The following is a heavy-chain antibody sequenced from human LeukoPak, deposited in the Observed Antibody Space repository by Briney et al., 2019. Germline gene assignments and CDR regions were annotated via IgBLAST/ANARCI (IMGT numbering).Heavy chain of an antibody. Sequence: SETLSLTCSVSGGSINNYYWNWIRQPPGKGLEWIGYIYYSGSTRYNPSLQSRVTMSIGTSKTQFSLKLDSVTAADTAVYYCARGAGIVGPNHFDFWGQGTLVTVSS. V-gene: IGHV4-59*08. CDR2: IYYSGST. CDR1: GGSINNYY. D-gene: IGHD1-26*01. J-gene: IGHJ4*02. CDR3: ARGAGIVGPNHFDF.